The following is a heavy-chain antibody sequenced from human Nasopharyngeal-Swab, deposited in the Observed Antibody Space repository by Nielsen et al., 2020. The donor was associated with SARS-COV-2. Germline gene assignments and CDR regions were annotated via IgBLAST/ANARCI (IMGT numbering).Heavy chain of an antibody. J-gene: IGHJ6*02. Sequence: ASVKVSCKASGYTFTSYAMNWVRQAPGQGLEWMGWINTNTGNPTYAQGFTGRFVFSLDTSVSTAYLQISSLKAEDTAVYYCAREVGSGWYRARYNGMDVWGQGTTVTVSS. D-gene: IGHD6-19*01. V-gene: IGHV7-4-1*02. CDR2: INTNTGNP. CDR3: AREVGSGWYRARYNGMDV. CDR1: GYTFTSYA.